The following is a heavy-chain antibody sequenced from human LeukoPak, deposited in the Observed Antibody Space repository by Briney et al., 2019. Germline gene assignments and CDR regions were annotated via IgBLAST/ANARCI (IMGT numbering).Heavy chain of an antibody. CDR3: ARRGLDIVVVPAAIGGYEDGFPFDY. CDR2: INHSGST. J-gene: IGHJ4*02. Sequence: SETLSLTCAVYGGSFSGYYWSWIRRPPGKGLEWIGEINHSGSTNYNPSLKSRVTISVDTSKNQFSLKLSSVTAADTAVYYCARRGLDIVVVPAAIGGYEDGFPFDYWGQGTLVTVSS. D-gene: IGHD2-2*01. CDR1: GGSFSGYY. V-gene: IGHV4-34*01.